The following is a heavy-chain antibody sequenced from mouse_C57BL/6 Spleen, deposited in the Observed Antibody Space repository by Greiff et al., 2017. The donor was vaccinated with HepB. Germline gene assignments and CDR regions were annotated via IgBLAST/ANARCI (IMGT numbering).Heavy chain of an antibody. CDR1: GFTFTDYY. J-gene: IGHJ3*01. V-gene: IGHV7-3*01. CDR2: IRNKANGYTT. D-gene: IGHD2-3*01. Sequence: EVKLVESGGGLVQPGGSLSLSCAASGFTFTDYYMSWVRQPPGKALEWLGFIRNKANGYTTEYSASVKGRFTISRDNSQSILYLQVNALRAEDSATYYCARSPYDGYFPWFAYWGQGTLVTVSA. CDR3: ARSPYDGYFPWFAY.